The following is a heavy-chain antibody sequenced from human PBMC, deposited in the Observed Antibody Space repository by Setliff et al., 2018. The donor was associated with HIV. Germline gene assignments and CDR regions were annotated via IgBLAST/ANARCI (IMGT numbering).Heavy chain of an antibody. CDR1: GFTFSDYY. CDR3: VRPVREPVD. D-gene: IGHD6-19*01. Sequence: SGGSLRLSCAASGFTFSDYYMGWIRQAPGKGLEWVSYISGRSSDPNYADSVKGRFTISRDNAKNSVYLQMNSLRAEDTAMYYCVRPVREPVDWGRGTLVTVSS. CDR2: ISGRSSDP. V-gene: IGHV3-11*03. J-gene: IGHJ4*02.